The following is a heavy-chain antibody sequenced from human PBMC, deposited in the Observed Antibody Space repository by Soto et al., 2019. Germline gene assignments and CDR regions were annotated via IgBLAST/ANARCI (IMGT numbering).Heavy chain of an antibody. CDR1: GGTFSSYA. D-gene: IGHD5-18*01. V-gene: IGHV1-69*13. J-gene: IGHJ2*01. CDR2: IIPIFGTA. CDR3: ATTWDTAMAEYWYFDL. Sequence: SVKVSCKASGGTFSSYAISWVRQAPGQGLEWMGGIIPIFGTANYAQKFQGRVTITADESTSTAYRELSSLRSEDTAVYYCATTWDTAMAEYWYFDLWGRGTLVTVSS.